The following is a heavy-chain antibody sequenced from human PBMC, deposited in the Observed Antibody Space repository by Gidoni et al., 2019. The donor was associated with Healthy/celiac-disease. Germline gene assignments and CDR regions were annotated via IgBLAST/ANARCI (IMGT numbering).Heavy chain of an antibody. Sequence: EVQLVESGGGLVKPGGSLSLSCAASGFTFSSYSMNWVRQAPGKGLEWVSSISSSSSYIDYADSVKGRFTISRDNAKNSLYLQMNSLRAEDTAVYYCAREGHYYEGYWGQGTLVTVSS. CDR1: GFTFSSYS. J-gene: IGHJ4*02. D-gene: IGHD1-26*01. CDR3: AREGHYYEGY. CDR2: ISSSSSYI. V-gene: IGHV3-21*01.